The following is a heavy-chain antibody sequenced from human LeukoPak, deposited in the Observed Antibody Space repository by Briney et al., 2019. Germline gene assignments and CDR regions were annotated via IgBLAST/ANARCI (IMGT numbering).Heavy chain of an antibody. D-gene: IGHD1-26*01. Sequence: APVEVSCKASGYTFTAYYIHWVRQAPGQGREWMGWINPNSGFTNYAQKFQGRGPMNRDTSISTAYVELGRLRSDDTAVYYCERAWVGAMVNWFDPWGQGTLVTVSS. V-gene: IGHV1-2*02. J-gene: IGHJ5*02. CDR2: INPNSGFT. CDR1: GYTFTAYY. CDR3: ERAWVGAMVNWFDP.